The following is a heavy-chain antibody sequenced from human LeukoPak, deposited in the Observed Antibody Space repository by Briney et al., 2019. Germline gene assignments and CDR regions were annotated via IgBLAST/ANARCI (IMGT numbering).Heavy chain of an antibody. J-gene: IGHJ4*02. CDR2: IYYSGST. V-gene: IGHV4-31*03. D-gene: IGHD3-22*01. CDR1: GGSISSGGYY. Sequence: SQTLSLICTVSGGSISSGGYYWSWIRQHPGKGLEWIGYIYYSGSTYYNPSLKSRVTISVDTSKNQFSLKLSSVTAADTAVYYCARTYDRTILDYWGQGTLVTVSS. CDR3: ARTYDRTILDY.